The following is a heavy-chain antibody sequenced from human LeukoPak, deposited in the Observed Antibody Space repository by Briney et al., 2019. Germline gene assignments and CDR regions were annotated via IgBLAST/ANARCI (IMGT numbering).Heavy chain of an antibody. D-gene: IGHD6-19*01. Sequence: PGGSLRLPCAASGFTFSSYAMTWVRQAPGKGLEWVSAISASDGSTYYVDSVKGRFTISRDFSKNTLFLQMNSLRAEDTAVYYCAKLTSGWFEDFWGQGTLVTVSS. CDR1: GFTFSSYA. CDR3: AKLTSGWFEDF. CDR2: ISASDGST. J-gene: IGHJ4*02. V-gene: IGHV3-23*01.